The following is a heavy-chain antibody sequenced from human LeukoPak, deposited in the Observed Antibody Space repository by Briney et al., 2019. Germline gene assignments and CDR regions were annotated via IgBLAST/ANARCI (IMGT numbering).Heavy chain of an antibody. CDR3: ARDALDCSSTSCFPRLDDY. D-gene: IGHD2-2*01. J-gene: IGHJ4*02. CDR2: IYRSGST. CDR1: GFTVSSDY. Sequence: GGSLRLSCAASGFTVSSDYMTWVRQAPGKGLEWVSVIYRSGSTNYADSVKGRFTISRDNSKNTLYLQMNSLRAEDTAVYYCARDALDCSSTSCFPRLDDYWGQGTLVTVSS. V-gene: IGHV3-66*01.